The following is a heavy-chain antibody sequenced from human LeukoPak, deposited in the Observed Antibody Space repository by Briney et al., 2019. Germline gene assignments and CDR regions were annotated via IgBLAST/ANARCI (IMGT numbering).Heavy chain of an antibody. CDR2: ISYDGSNK. D-gene: IGHD1-26*01. V-gene: IGHV3-30-3*01. CDR1: GFTFSSYA. J-gene: IGHJ5*02. Sequence: PGGSLRLSCAASGFTFSSYAMHWVRQAPGKGLEWVAVISYDGSNKYYADSVKGRFTISRDNSKNTLYLQMNSLRAEDTAVYYCARARYGPIVGAVNWFDPWGQGTLVTVSS. CDR3: ARARYGPIVGAVNWFDP.